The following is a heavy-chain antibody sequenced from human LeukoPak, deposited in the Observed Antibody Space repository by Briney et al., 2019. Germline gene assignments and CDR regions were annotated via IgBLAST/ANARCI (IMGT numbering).Heavy chain of an antibody. Sequence: AGGSLRLSCAASGFTFSRNAMNWVRQAPGKGLEWVAVISYDGSNKYYADSVKGRFTISRDNSKNTLYLQMNSLRAEDTAVYYCARDQAGIDYWGQGTLVTVSS. CDR1: GFTFSRNA. CDR3: ARDQAGIDY. CDR2: ISYDGSNK. V-gene: IGHV3-30*04. J-gene: IGHJ4*02.